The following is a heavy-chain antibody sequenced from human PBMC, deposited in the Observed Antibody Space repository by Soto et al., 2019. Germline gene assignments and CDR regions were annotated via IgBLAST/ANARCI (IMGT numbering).Heavy chain of an antibody. J-gene: IGHJ4*01. CDR1: GGSSSDYY. V-gene: IGHV4-34*01. Sequence: QVQLQQWGAGLLKPSETLSLICAVYGGSSSDYYWSWIRQPTGKGLEWIGEINHSGSTNYNPSLKSRVTISVDTSKKQFSLKLTTVTAADTAVYYCAAVPTDHYCSGGSCYGYWGHGTLVTVSS. CDR2: INHSGST. CDR3: AAVPTDHYCSGGSCYGY. D-gene: IGHD2-15*01.